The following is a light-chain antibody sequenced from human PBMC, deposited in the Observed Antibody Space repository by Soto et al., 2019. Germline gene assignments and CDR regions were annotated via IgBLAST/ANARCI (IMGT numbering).Light chain of an antibody. CDR1: SSDIGGYNY. J-gene: IGLJ1*01. V-gene: IGLV2-14*01. CDR3: NSYTSSSTFV. Sequence: QSLLTQPASVSGSPGQSITIPCTGTSSDIGGYNYVSWYQQHPGKAPKLMIYDVSNRPSGISNRFSGSKSGNTASLTISGLQAEDEADYYCNSYTSSSTFVFGTGTKVTVL. CDR2: DVS.